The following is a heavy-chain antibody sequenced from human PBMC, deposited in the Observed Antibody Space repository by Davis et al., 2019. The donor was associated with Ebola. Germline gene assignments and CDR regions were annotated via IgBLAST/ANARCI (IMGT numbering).Heavy chain of an antibody. CDR2: INTGNGDT. CDR3: AREGEARCSGGSCYEPYFDY. D-gene: IGHD2-15*01. V-gene: IGHV1-3*04. Sequence: ASVKVSCKASGYIFTSYAMHWVRQAPGQRLEWMGWINTGNGDTRYSRKFQDRVTITRDTSASTAYMELRSLRSDDTAVYYCAREGEARCSGGSCYEPYFDYWGQGTLVTVSS. J-gene: IGHJ4*02. CDR1: GYIFTSYA.